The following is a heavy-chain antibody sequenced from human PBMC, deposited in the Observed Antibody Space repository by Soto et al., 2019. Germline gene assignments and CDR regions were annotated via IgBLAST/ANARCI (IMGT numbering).Heavy chain of an antibody. Sequence: GGSVRLSCAASGFTFSSYSMNWVRQAPGKGLEWVSSISSSSYIYHADSVNGRFTISRDNAKNSLYLQMNSLRAEDTAVYYCARDGGEVRAAIVSRYYYSMDVWGRGTTVTVSS. CDR3: ARDGGEVRAAIVSRYYYSMDV. J-gene: IGHJ6*02. D-gene: IGHD2-2*02. V-gene: IGHV3-21*01. CDR1: GFTFSSYS. CDR2: ISSSSYI.